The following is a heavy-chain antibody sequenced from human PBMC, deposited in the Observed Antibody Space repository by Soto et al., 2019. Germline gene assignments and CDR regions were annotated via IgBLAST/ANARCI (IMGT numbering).Heavy chain of an antibody. CDR1: EFTFSSYT. V-gene: IGHV3-23*01. CDR2: ISGSAGSI. Sequence: PGWSLRLSCTASEFTFSSYTMSWVRHAPGKGLEWVSSISGSAGSIYYADSVKGRFTVSRDNSKDTLYLEMNTLRAEDTAVYYYEKGMAILHNYSAMDVCVQVTTATVSS. J-gene: IGHJ6*02. CDR3: EKGMAILHNYSAMDV.